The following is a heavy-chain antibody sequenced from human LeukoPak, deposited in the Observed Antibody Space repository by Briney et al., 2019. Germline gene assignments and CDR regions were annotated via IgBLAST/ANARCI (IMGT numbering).Heavy chain of an antibody. J-gene: IGHJ5*02. V-gene: IGHV3-48*03. CDR2: ISSGGTTK. Sequence: PGGSLRLSCAASGFTFSNYEMNWVRQAPGKGLGWVSYISSGGTTKYYADSVKGRFTISRDNAKSSLYLQMNSLRAEDTAVYYCARDANPGFDPWGQGTLVTVSS. CDR3: ARDANPGFDP. CDR1: GFTFSNYE.